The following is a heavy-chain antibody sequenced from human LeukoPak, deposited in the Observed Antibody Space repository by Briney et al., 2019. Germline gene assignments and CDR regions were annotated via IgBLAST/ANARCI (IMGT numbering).Heavy chain of an antibody. CDR2: IYHIGST. Sequence: SETLSLTCTVSGFSITSGYYWGWLRQPPGKGLEWIGSIYHIGSTYYSPSLKSRVSISVDTSKNQFSLKLSSVTAADTAVYYCARGYGEWSRGGYYYYYMDVWGKGTTVAVSS. V-gene: IGHV4-38-2*02. CDR1: GFSITSGYY. CDR3: ARGYGEWSRGGYYYYYMDV. D-gene: IGHD2-8*01. J-gene: IGHJ6*03.